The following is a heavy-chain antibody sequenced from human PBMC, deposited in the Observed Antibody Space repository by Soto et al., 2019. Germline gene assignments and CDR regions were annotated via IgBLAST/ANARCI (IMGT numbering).Heavy chain of an antibody. Sequence: PSETLSLTCTVSGGSISSYYWSWIRQPPGKGLEWIGYIYYSGSTNYNPSLKSRVTISVDTSKNQFSLKLSSVTAADTAVYYCARVSSSSGFRYYYYYMDVWGKGTTVTVSS. CDR2: IYYSGST. D-gene: IGHD6-6*01. CDR1: GGSISSYY. CDR3: ARVSSSSGFRYYYYYMDV. V-gene: IGHV4-59*01. J-gene: IGHJ6*03.